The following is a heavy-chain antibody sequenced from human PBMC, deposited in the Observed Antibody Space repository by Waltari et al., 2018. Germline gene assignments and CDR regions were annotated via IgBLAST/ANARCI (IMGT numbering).Heavy chain of an antibody. V-gene: IGHV1-2*06. D-gene: IGHD4-17*01. CDR3: ARESDYGDYFYYYYYMDV. CDR1: GYTFTGYY. J-gene: IGHJ6*03. Sequence: QVHLVQSGAEVKKPGASVKVSCKASGYTFTGYYMHWVRQAPGQGLEWMGRINPNSGGTNYAQKFQGRVTMTRDTSISTAYMELSRLRSDDTAVYYCARESDYGDYFYYYYYMDVWGKGTTVTVSS. CDR2: INPNSGGT.